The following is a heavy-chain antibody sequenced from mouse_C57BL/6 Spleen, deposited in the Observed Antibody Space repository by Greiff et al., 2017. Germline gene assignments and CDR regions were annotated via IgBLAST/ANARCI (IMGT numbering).Heavy chain of an antibody. J-gene: IGHJ1*03. CDR1: GYTFTSYW. CDR3: EPYGYDAEGYFDV. D-gene: IGHD2-2*01. Sequence: QVQLQQPGAELVKPGASVKLSCKASGYTFTSYWMHWVKQRPGQGLEWIGMIHPNSGSTNSNEKFNSTATLTVDKSSSTAYMQLSSLTSEDSAVYYCEPYGYDAEGYFDVWGTGTTVTVSS. V-gene: IGHV1-64*01. CDR2: IHPNSGST.